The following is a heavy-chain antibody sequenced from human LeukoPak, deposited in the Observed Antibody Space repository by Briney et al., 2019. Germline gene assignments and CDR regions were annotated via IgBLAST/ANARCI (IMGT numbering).Heavy chain of an antibody. D-gene: IGHD6-13*01. J-gene: IGHJ1*01. Sequence: SETLSLTCAVYGGSFSGYYWSWIRQPPGKGLEWIGEINHSGSTNYNPSLKSRVTISVDTSKNQFSLKLSSVTAADTAVYYCARPSSAAGRGQYFQHWGQGTLVTVSS. CDR3: ARPSSAAGRGQYFQH. CDR2: INHSGST. V-gene: IGHV4-34*01. CDR1: GGSFSGYY.